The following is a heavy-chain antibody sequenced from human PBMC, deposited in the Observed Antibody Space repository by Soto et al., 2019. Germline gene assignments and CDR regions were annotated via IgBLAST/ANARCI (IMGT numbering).Heavy chain of an antibody. CDR2: IYSAGST. V-gene: IGHV3-66*01. CDR1: GFTVSTNF. J-gene: IGHJ6*02. D-gene: IGHD5-18*01. Sequence: EVQLVESGGGLVQPGGSLRLSCAASGFTVSTNFMTWVRQAPGKGLEWVSVIYSAGSTFYADSVKGRFTITRDNSKNTLYLQLNSLKAEDTAVYYCARARMQLWPNYYDDGLDVWGQGTTVIVSS. CDR3: ARARMQLWPNYYDDGLDV.